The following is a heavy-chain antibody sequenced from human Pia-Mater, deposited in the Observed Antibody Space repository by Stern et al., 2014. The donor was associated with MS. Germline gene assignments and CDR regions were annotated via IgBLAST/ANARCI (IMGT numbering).Heavy chain of an antibody. V-gene: IGHV1-8*01. D-gene: IGHD3-16*01. CDR3: VRGGLSYGYGLDA. CDR1: GYTFINYD. CDR2: MNPNNANT. Sequence: QVQLVQSGSQVRKPWASVKVSCQASGYTFINYDIFWVRQATGQGLEWMGWMNPNNANTGHAQKFQGRVTMTRNTSISTAYMELSGLRSDDTAVYYCVRGGLSYGYGLDAWGQGTAVIVSS. J-gene: IGHJ6*02.